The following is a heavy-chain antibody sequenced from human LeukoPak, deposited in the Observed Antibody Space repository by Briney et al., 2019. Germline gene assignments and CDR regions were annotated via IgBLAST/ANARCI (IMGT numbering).Heavy chain of an antibody. J-gene: IGHJ6*03. CDR3: ARDLKQWLVQTSYYYYYMDV. CDR2: IIPIFGTA. Sequence: SVKVSCKASGGTFSSYAIGWVRQAPGQGLEWMGRIIPIFGTANYAQKFQGRVTITTDESTSTAYMELSSLRSEDTAVYYCARDLKQWLVQTSYYYYYMDVWGKGTTVTVSS. CDR1: GGTFSSYA. D-gene: IGHD6-19*01. V-gene: IGHV1-69*05.